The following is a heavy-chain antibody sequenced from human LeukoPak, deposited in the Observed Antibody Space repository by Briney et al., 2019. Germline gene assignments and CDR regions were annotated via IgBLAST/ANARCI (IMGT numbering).Heavy chain of an antibody. CDR3: ARVRRSIFGYYYYYMDV. J-gene: IGHJ6*03. CDR1: GGSISSYY. V-gene: IGHV4-59*12. D-gene: IGHD3-3*01. CDR2: IYYSGST. Sequence: SETLSLTCTVSGGSISSYYWSWIRQPPGKGLEWIGYIYYSGSTNYNPSLKSRVTISVDTSKNQFSLKLSSVTAADTAVYYCARVRRSIFGYYYYYMDVWGKGTTVTVSS.